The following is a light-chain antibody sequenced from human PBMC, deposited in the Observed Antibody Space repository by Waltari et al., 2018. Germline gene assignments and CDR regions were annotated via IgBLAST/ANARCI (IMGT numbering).Light chain of an antibody. CDR3: QEYDSLPIT. J-gene: IGKJ4*01. CDR2: KAS. Sequence: DIQMTQSPSTLPASGGDRVTITCRASQYVKNNLAWFQQKPGKAPKVLIHKASRLESGVPSRFSGSGFGTEFILSISSLQPDDFATYYCQEYDSLPITFGGGTKVEIK. V-gene: IGKV1-5*03. CDR1: QYVKNN.